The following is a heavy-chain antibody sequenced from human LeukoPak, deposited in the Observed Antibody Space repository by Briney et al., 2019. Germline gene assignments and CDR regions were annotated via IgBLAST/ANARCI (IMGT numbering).Heavy chain of an antibody. Sequence: ASVKVSCKASGYTFTGYYMHWVRQAPGQGLEWMGWINPNSGGTNYAQKLQGRVTMTRDTSISTAYMELSRLRSDDTAVYYCARIPYGDYPDGMDVWGQGTTVTVSS. V-gene: IGHV1-2*02. CDR2: INPNSGGT. CDR1: GYTFTGYY. CDR3: ARIPYGDYPDGMDV. J-gene: IGHJ6*02. D-gene: IGHD4-17*01.